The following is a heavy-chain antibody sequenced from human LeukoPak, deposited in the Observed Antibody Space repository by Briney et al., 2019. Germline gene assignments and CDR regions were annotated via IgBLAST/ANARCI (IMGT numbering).Heavy chain of an antibody. CDR3: ARGSGDSESYNGQYRLEVDFAY. V-gene: IGHV1-69*06. CDR1: GDTFRTYS. J-gene: IGHJ4*02. Sequence: GASVKVSCKASGDTFRTYSINWVRQAPGQGLEWMGGIIPIFDSGNAAQKFQDRVTFTADKSTSTAYMELTSLRSEDTAVYYCARGSGDSESYNGQYRLEVDFAYWGQGTLVTVSS. CDR2: IIPIFDSG. D-gene: IGHD3-10*01.